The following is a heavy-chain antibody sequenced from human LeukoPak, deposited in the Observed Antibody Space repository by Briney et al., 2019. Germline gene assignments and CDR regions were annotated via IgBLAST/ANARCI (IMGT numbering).Heavy chain of an antibody. V-gene: IGHV3-11*04. Sequence: PGGSLRLSCTASGFKFNDYYLNWIRQAPGKGLEWVSSISESGTNIYYADSVEGRFTISRDNAKSSLYLEMNSPRAEDTAVYFCVRGYKGRGDFWGQGTLVTVSS. CDR2: ISESGTNI. CDR3: VRGYKGRGDF. CDR1: GFKFNDYY. D-gene: IGHD5-18*01. J-gene: IGHJ4*01.